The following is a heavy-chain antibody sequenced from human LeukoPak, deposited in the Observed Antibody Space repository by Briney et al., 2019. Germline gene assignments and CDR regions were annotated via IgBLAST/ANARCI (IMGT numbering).Heavy chain of an antibody. D-gene: IGHD6-19*01. CDR2: IYHSGST. CDR1: GGSFSGYY. J-gene: IGHJ4*02. Sequence: PSETLSLTCAVYGGSFSGYYWSWIRQPPGKGLEWIGYIYHSGSTYYNPSLKSRVTISVDRSKNQFSLKLSSVTAADTAVYYCARSPVVAGPYYFDYWGQGTLVTVSS. V-gene: IGHV4-34*01. CDR3: ARSPVVAGPYYFDY.